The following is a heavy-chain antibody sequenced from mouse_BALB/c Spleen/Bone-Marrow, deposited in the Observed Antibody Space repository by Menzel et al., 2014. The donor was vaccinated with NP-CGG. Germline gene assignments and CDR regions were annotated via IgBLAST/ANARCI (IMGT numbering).Heavy chain of an antibody. CDR1: GFTFSSYG. J-gene: IGHJ4*01. D-gene: IGHD1-1*01. Sequence: EVKVVESGGDLVKPGGSLKLPCAASGFTFSSYGMSWVRQTPDKRLEWVATISSGGSYTYYPDSVKGRFTISRDNANNTLYLQMSSLKSEDSAMYFCARRGTTVQYYYPMDYWGQGTSVTVSS. CDR2: ISSGGSYT. V-gene: IGHV5-6*02. CDR3: ARRGTTVQYYYPMDY.